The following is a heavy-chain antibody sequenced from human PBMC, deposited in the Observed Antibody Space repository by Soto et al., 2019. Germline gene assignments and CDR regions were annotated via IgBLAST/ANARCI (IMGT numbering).Heavy chain of an antibody. V-gene: IGHV1-24*01. J-gene: IGHJ4*02. CDR1: GYTLTELS. Sequence: ASVKVSCKVSGYTLTELSMHWVRQAPGKGLEWMGGFDPEDGETIYAQKFQGRVTMTEDTSTDTAYMELSSLRSEDTAVYYCATVPLYDFWSGYLDYWGQGTLVTVSS. CDR2: FDPEDGET. CDR3: ATVPLYDFWSGYLDY. D-gene: IGHD3-3*01.